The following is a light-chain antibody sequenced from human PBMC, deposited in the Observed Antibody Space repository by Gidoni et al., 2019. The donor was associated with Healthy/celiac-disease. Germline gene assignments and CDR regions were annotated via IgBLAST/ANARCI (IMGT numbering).Light chain of an antibody. CDR2: QHS. J-gene: IGLJ2*01. CDR1: KLGDKF. CDR3: QAWDSSTAV. V-gene: IGLV3-1*01. Sequence: SYELTQPPSVSVSPGQTASITCSGDKLGDKFAYWYQQKPGQSPVLVIYQHSKRTAGIPERFSGSNSGNTATLTIRVTQAMDEADYYCQAWDSSTAVFGGGTKLTVL.